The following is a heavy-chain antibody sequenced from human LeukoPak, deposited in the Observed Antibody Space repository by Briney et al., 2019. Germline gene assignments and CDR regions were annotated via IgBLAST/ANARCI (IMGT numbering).Heavy chain of an antibody. CDR3: ARRKLVGASPFDY. Sequence: SETLSLTCTVSGGSISSHYWSWIRQPPGKGLEWIGYIYYSGSTNYNPSLKSRVTISVDTSKNQLSLKLSSVTAADTAVYYCARRKLVGASPFDYWGQGTLVTVSS. CDR2: IYYSGST. J-gene: IGHJ4*02. D-gene: IGHD1-26*01. V-gene: IGHV4-59*11. CDR1: GGSISSHY.